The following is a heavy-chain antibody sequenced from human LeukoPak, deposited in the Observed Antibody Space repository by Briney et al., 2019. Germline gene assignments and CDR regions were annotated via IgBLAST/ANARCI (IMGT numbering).Heavy chain of an antibody. J-gene: IGHJ5*02. CDR1: GYSFTSYW. V-gene: IGHV5-51*01. Sequence: GESLKISCKGSGYSFTSYWIGWVRQMPGKDLEWMGIIYPGDSDTRYSPSFQGQVTISADKSISTAYLQWSSLKASDTAMYYCARKGYCSGGSCCLGLFNPWGKGKRVTVSS. D-gene: IGHD2-15*01. CDR3: ARKGYCSGGSCCLGLFNP. CDR2: IYPGDSDT.